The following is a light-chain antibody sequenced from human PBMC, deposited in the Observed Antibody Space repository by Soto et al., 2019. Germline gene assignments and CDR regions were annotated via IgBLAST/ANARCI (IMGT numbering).Light chain of an antibody. V-gene: IGKV3-20*01. J-gene: IGKJ2*01. CDR1: QTVSRSY. CDR3: QQYCRSPYT. CDR2: GAS. Sequence: EIVLTQSPGTLSLSPGERATLSCRASQTVSRSYLAWYQQKPGQAHMLLIYGASSRATRIPDRFSGWGSGTDFTITISRLEPEDFADYSCQQYCRSPYTFGQVTKLEIK.